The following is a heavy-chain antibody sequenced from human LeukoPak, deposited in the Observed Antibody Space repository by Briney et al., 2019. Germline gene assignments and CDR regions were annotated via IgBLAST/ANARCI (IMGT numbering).Heavy chain of an antibody. V-gene: IGHV3-74*03. J-gene: IGHJ6*03. D-gene: IGHD2-2*01. CDR2: IKTDGSST. Sequence: PGGSLRLSCAASGFTFSSYWMHWARQTPGKGLMWVSRIKTDGSSTTYADSVKGRFTISRDNAKNTLYLQMNSLRVEDTAVYYCERGFAVVPAGLMDVWGKGTTVTVSS. CDR3: ERGFAVVPAGLMDV. CDR1: GFTFSSYW.